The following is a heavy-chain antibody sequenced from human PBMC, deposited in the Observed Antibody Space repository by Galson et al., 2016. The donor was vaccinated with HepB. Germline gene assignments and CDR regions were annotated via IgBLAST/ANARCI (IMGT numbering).Heavy chain of an antibody. CDR1: GGSFSDSY. CDR2: INHSGNT. V-gene: IGHV4-34*01. CDR3: ARGGRARV. Sequence: SETLSLTCAVYGGSFSDSYWSWISQPPGKGLEWIGEINHSGNTNYNPSLRSRVTISVDTSKNQFSLKLSSVTAADTAVYYCARGGRARVWGQVTMVTVSS. J-gene: IGHJ3*01. D-gene: IGHD3-10*01.